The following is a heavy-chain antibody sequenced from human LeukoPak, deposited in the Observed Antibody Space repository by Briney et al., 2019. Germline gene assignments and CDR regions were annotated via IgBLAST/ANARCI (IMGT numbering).Heavy chain of an antibody. CDR2: IYYSGST. J-gene: IGHJ4*02. Sequence: SETLSLTCTVSGGSISSYYWSWIRQPPGKGLEWIGCIYYSGSTNYNPSLKSRVTISVDTSKNQFSLKLSSVTAADTAVYYCARETVAGSNFDYWDQGTLVTVSS. CDR1: GGSISSYY. D-gene: IGHD6-19*01. V-gene: IGHV4-59*01. CDR3: ARETVAGSNFDY.